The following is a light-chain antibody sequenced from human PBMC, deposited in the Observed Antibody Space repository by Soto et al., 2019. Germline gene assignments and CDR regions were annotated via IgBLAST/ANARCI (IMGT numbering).Light chain of an antibody. V-gene: IGKV1-5*03. Sequence: DIQMTQSPSTLSASVGDRVTITCRTSQSISSWLAWYQQKPGKAPKLLIYKASSLESGVPSRFSGSGSRTEFTLTISSLQPDDFATYYCQQYNSYSYTFGQGTKLEIK. CDR3: QQYNSYSYT. CDR1: QSISSW. J-gene: IGKJ2*01. CDR2: KAS.